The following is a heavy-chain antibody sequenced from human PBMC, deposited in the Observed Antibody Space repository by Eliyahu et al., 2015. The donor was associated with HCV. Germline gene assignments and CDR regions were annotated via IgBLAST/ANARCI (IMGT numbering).Heavy chain of an antibody. V-gene: IGHV4-39*01. CDR3: ARHQGDYYDSSGYLDY. J-gene: IGHJ4*02. CDR1: GGSISSSSYY. Sequence: QLQLQESGPGLVKPSETLSLTCTVSGGSISSSSYYWGWIRQPPGKGLEWIGSIYYSGSTYYNPSLKSRVTISVDTSKNQFSLKLSSVTAADTAVYYCARHQGDYYDSSGYLDYWGQGTLVTVSS. CDR2: IYYSGST. D-gene: IGHD3-22*01.